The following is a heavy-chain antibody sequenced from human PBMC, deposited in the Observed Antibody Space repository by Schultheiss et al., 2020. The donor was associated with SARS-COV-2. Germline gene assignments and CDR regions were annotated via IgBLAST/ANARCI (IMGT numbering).Heavy chain of an antibody. CDR2: IFYSGST. D-gene: IGHD3-9*01. CDR3: ARLRLTLRYLLHSTYYYRLDV. J-gene: IGHJ6*02. V-gene: IGHV4-59*08. CDR1: GGSISRSY. Sequence: TLSLTCTVSGGSISRSYWSWTRQPPGKGLEWIGNIFYSGSTNYSPSLKSRVTISVDTSKNQFSLKLSSVTAADTAVYYCARLRLTLRYLLHSTYYYRLDVWGQGSTVTVSS.